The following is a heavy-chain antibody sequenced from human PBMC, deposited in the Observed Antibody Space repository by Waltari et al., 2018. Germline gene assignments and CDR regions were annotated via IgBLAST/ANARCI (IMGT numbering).Heavy chain of an antibody. CDR1: GGTVSSYA. Sequence: QVQLVESGAEVKKPGSSVKVSCKASGGTVSSYAISWERQDPGQGLEWMGRIIPSCGTANYAQKCQVRVTITAEKSTSTADMELSSLRSEETAVYYCARDDTYMDGWGQGPTVTISS. CDR3: ARDDTYMDG. CDR2: IIPSCGTA. V-gene: IGHV1-69*13. J-gene: IGHJ6*03.